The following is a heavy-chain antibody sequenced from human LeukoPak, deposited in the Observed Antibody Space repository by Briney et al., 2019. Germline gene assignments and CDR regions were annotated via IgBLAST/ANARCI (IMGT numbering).Heavy chain of an antibody. CDR1: GGSITSNSH. CDR2: FYYTGGT. D-gene: IGHD3-22*01. V-gene: IGHV4-39*01. J-gene: IGHJ4*01. Sequence: PLETLSVTCTDSGGSITSNSHWASIRRPPGKGLEWIGIFYYTGGTYYNPSLKSRVTMSVATSKTQFSLKLNSVTAADTAMYYCARMYVPFYDTSGYYLDWWGQGTLLTVSS. CDR3: ARMYVPFYDTSGYYLDW.